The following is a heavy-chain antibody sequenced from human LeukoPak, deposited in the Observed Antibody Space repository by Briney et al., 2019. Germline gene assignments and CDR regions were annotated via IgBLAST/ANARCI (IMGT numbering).Heavy chain of an antibody. Sequence: PGGSLRLSCAASGFTFSSYSMNWVRQAPGKGLEWVSSISSSSSYIYYADSVKGRSTISRDNAKNSLYLQMNSLRAEDTAVYYCARDSSGTGGYDYWGQGTLVTVSS. CDR2: ISSSSSYI. J-gene: IGHJ4*02. CDR1: GFTFSSYS. CDR3: ARDSSGTGGYDY. V-gene: IGHV3-21*01. D-gene: IGHD3/OR15-3a*01.